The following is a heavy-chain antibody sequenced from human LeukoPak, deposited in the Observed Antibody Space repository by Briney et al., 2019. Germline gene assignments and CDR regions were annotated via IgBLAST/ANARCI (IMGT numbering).Heavy chain of an antibody. CDR3: AKGPWRRYFDWLGERPDDAFDI. Sequence: PGGSLRLSCAASGFTFSSYGMHWVRQAPGKGLEWVAFIRYDGSNKYYADSVNDRFTISRDKSKNTLYLQMNSLRAEDTAVYYCAKGPWRRYFDWLGERPDDAFDIWGQGTMVTVSS. CDR1: GFTFSSYG. D-gene: IGHD3-9*01. V-gene: IGHV3-30*02. J-gene: IGHJ3*02. CDR2: IRYDGSNK.